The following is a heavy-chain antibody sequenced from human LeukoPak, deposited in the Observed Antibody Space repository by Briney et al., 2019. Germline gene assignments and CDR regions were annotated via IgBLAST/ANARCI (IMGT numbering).Heavy chain of an antibody. D-gene: IGHD6-13*01. Sequence: GASVKVSCKPSGYTFSDFYIHWVRQAPGQGLEWMGCINPNSGATNYAQKFQGRVTMTRDTSISTAYMELSRLRSDDTAVYYCARAFHSSSWEFDYWGQGTLVTVSS. CDR3: ARAFHSSSWEFDY. CDR2: INPNSGAT. V-gene: IGHV1-2*02. CDR1: GYTFSDFY. J-gene: IGHJ4*02.